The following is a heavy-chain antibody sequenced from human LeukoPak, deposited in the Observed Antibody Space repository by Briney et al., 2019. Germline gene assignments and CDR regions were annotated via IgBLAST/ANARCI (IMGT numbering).Heavy chain of an antibody. V-gene: IGHV3-23*01. Sequence: GGSLRLSCAASGFTFSSYAMSWVRQAPGKGLEWVSTVNTGDGSTYYADSVKGRFTISRDNSKNTLYLQMNSLRAEDTAVYYCAKRDGYSSAWEPGCFDYWGQGTLVTVSS. CDR3: AKRDGYSSAWEPGCFDY. D-gene: IGHD6-19*01. CDR1: GFTFSSYA. CDR2: VNTGDGST. J-gene: IGHJ4*02.